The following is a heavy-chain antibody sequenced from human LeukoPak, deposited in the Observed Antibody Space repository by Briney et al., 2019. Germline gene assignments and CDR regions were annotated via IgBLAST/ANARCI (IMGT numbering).Heavy chain of an antibody. CDR3: AREYSTRFDY. CDR1: GFTFSSYA. V-gene: IGHV3-23*01. CDR2: ISGSGGSV. J-gene: IGHJ4*02. Sequence: GGSLRLSCAASGFTFSSYAMSWVRQAPGKGLEWVSGISGSGGSVYYTDSVKGRFTISRDNSKNTLYLQMNSLRAEDTAVYYCAREYSTRFDYWGREPWSPSPQ. D-gene: IGHD2/OR15-2a*01.